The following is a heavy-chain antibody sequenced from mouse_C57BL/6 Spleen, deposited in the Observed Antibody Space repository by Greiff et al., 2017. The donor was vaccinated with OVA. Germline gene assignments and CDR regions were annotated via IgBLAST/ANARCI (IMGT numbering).Heavy chain of an antibody. CDR2: ISSGSSTI. Sequence: EVKVVESGGALYNPLWSLKLSCAASGFTFSDYGMHWVRQAPEKGLEWVAYISSGSSTIYYAHTLKGRFTISRDNAKNTLFLQMTSLTSEDTAMYYCARDGNYDYYDYWGQGTTLTVSS. V-gene: IGHV5-17*01. CDR1: GFTFSDYG. CDR3: ARDGNYDYYDY. D-gene: IGHD2-1*01. J-gene: IGHJ2*01.